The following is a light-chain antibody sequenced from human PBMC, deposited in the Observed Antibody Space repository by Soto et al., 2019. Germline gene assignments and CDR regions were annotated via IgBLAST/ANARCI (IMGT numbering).Light chain of an antibody. CDR3: QQYNAYPWT. CDR1: QSITSW. J-gene: IGKJ1*01. V-gene: IGKV1-5*03. CDR2: KAS. Sequence: DIQMTQSPSTLSASVGDRVTITCRASQSITSWLAWYQQKPGKAPKPLIYKASSLESGVPSRFSGSRSGTEFTLTISSLQPDDFATYYCQQYNAYPWTFGQGTKVDI.